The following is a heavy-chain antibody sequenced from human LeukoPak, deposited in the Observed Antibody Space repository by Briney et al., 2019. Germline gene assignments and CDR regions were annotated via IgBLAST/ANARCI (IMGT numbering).Heavy chain of an antibody. CDR1: GYTFTSNY. CDR2: IYPRDGST. J-gene: IGHJ4*02. Sequence: ATVKVSCKASGYTFTSNYIHWVRQAPGQGLEWMGMIYPRDGSTSYAQKFQGRVTVTRDTSTSTVHMELSGLRSEDTAVYYCARDQEGFDYWGQGTLVTVSS. CDR3: ARDQEGFDY. V-gene: IGHV1-46*01.